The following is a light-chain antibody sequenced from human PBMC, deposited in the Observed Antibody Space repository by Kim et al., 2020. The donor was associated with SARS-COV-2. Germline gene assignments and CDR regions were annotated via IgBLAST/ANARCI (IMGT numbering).Light chain of an antibody. Sequence: QSALTQPASVSGSPGQSITISCSGTSSDVGGYNYVSWYQQYAGKAPKLMIYDVFKRPSGVSNRFSGSKSGNTASLTISGLQAEDEADYYCTSYRGSGYVFGSGTKVTVL. CDR1: SSDVGGYNY. CDR2: DVF. CDR3: TSYRGSGYV. V-gene: IGLV2-14*03. J-gene: IGLJ1*01.